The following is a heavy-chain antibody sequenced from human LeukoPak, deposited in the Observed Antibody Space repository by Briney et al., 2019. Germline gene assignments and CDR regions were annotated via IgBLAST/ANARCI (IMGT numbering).Heavy chain of an antibody. J-gene: IGHJ4*02. CDR3: AKDEAGVDFDD. CDR2: TSLSGGST. Sequence: GGSLRLSCAASGFTFSSYDMSWVRQAPGKGLEWVSSTSLSGGSTYYADSVKGRFTTSRDNSKNMLYLQMNSLRAEDSAIYYCAKDEAGVDFDDWGQGTLVTVSS. D-gene: IGHD6-19*01. CDR1: GFTFSSYD. V-gene: IGHV3-23*01.